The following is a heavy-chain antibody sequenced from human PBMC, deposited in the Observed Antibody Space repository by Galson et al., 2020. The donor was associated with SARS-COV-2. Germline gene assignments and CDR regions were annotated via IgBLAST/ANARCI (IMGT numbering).Heavy chain of an antibody. CDR3: ARGRLIVTIFGVVSLGGMDG. CDR1: GGSISSGGYS. J-gene: IGHJ6*02. V-gene: IGHV4-30-4*07. CDR2: IYYSGST. D-gene: IGHD3-3*01. Sequence: SETLSLTCAVSGGSISSGGYSWSWIRQPPGKGLEWIGYIYYSGSTYYNPSLKSRVTISVDTSKNQFSLKRSSVTAADTAVYYCARGRLIVTIFGVVSLGGMDGWGQGTTVTVSS.